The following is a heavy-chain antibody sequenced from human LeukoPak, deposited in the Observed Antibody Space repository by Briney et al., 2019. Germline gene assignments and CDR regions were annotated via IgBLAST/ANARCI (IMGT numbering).Heavy chain of an antibody. J-gene: IGHJ4*02. Sequence: PGGSLRLSCVASGFTFDDYAMGWVRQAPGRRLEWVSGLSSEGGSIVYADSVKGRFTISRDNAKNSLYLQMNSLRAEDTALYYCARVNSDCSGGSCYTGLFDYWGRGTLVTVSS. CDR1: GFTFDDYA. V-gene: IGHV3-20*04. CDR3: ARVNSDCSGGSCYTGLFDY. D-gene: IGHD2-15*01. CDR2: LSSEGGSI.